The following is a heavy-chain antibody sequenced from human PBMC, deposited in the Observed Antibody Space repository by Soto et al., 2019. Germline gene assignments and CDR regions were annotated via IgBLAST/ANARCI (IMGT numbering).Heavy chain of an antibody. CDR3: ARSYSSSSAYFQH. V-gene: IGHV4-59*01. CDR2: IYYSGST. Sequence: QVQLQESGPGLVKPSETLSLTFTVSGGSISSYYWSWIRQPPGKGLEWSGYIYYSGSTNYNPSLKSRVTISVDTSKQQFSLKLSSVTAADTAVYYCARSYSSSSAYFQHWGQGTLVTVSS. D-gene: IGHD6-6*01. J-gene: IGHJ1*01. CDR1: GGSISSYY.